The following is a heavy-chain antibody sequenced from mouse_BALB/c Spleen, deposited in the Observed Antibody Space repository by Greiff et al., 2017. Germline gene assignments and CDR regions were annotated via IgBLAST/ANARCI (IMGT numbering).Heavy chain of an antibody. V-gene: IGHV1S137*01. J-gene: IGHJ4*01. Sequence: VKLQESGAELVRPGVSVKISCKGSGYTFTDYAMHWVKQSHAKSLEWIGVISTYYGDASYNQKFKGKATMTVDKSSSTAYMELARLTSEDSAIYYCARSLRGGYAMDYWGQGTSVTVSS. D-gene: IGHD1-1*01. CDR3: ARSLRGGYAMDY. CDR1: GYTFTDYA. CDR2: ISTYYGDA.